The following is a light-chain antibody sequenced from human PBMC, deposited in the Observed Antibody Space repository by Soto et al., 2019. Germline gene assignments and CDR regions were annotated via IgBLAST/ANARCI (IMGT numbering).Light chain of an antibody. CDR3: QQSYSSPLT. Sequence: DIPMTQSPSSLSAPVRDRVTITCRANQGIDNYLNWYQHKPGKAPELLILSVFILQTAVPARFSGDGFGADFSLTMSSLHPEGFAPYYCQQSYSSPLTFGGGTNVEI. CDR1: QGIDNY. V-gene: IGKV1-39*01. CDR2: SVF. J-gene: IGKJ4*01.